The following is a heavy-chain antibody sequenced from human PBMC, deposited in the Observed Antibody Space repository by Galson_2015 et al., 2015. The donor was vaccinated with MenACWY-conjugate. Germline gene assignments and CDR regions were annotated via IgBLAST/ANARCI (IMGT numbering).Heavy chain of an antibody. D-gene: IGHD1-14*01. CDR3: ARDLKDPGGNYYYYMDV. CDR1: GGTFSSYA. Sequence: QSGAVVKKPGTSVKVSCKASGGTFSSYAISWVRQAPGQGLEWMGGIIPIFGTANYAQKFQGRVTITADESTSTAYMELSSLRSEDTAVYYCARDLKDPGGNYYYYMDVWGKGTTVTVSS. J-gene: IGHJ6*03. CDR2: IIPIFGTA. V-gene: IGHV1-69*13.